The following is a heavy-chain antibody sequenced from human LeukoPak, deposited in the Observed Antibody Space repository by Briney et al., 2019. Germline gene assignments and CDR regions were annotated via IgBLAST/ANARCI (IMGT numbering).Heavy chain of an antibody. V-gene: IGHV3-30*02. D-gene: IGHD2-2*01. Sequence: PGGSLRLSCAASGFTFSSYGMHWVRQAPGKGLEWVAFIRYDGSNKYYADSVKGRFTISRDNSKNTLYLQMNSLRAEATAAYWCASVVEVVPAAMPEYWGQGTLVTVSS. CDR2: IRYDGSNK. J-gene: IGHJ4*02. CDR3: ASVVEVVPAAMPEY. CDR1: GFTFSSYG.